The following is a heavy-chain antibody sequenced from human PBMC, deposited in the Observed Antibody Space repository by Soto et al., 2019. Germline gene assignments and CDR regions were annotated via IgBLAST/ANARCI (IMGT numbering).Heavy chain of an antibody. CDR1: GGTFSSYT. V-gene: IGHV1-69*04. CDR3: ARDLGVALAVSRGHYYYGMDV. CDR2: IIPILGIA. D-gene: IGHD6-19*01. Sequence: SVMVSCKASGGTFSSYTISWVRQAPGQGLEWMGRIIPILGIANYAQKFQGRVTITADKSTSTAYMELSSLRSEDTAVYYCARDLGVALAVSRGHYYYGMDVWG. J-gene: IGHJ6*02.